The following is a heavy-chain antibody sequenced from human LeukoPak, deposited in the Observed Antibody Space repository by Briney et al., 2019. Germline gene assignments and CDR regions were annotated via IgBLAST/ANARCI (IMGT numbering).Heavy chain of an antibody. D-gene: IGHD6-19*01. CDR1: GGSFSGYY. V-gene: IGHV4-34*01. CDR2: INHSGST. Sequence: PSETLSLTCAVYGGSFSGYYWSWIRQPPGKGLEWIGEINHSGSTNYNPSLKSRVTISVDTSKNQFSLKLSSVTAADTAVYYCARDRIAVAGTGYYYYYMDVWGKGTTVTVSS. CDR3: ARDRIAVAGTGYYYYYMDV. J-gene: IGHJ6*03.